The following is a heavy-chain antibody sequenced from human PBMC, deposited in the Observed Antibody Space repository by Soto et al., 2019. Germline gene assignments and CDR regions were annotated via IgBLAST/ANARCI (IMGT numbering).Heavy chain of an antibody. CDR2: IYYSGST. D-gene: IGHD3-10*01. J-gene: IGHJ6*02. CDR3: AREQPRGDGMDV. V-gene: IGHV4-59*01. CDR1: GGNLSSCY. Sequence: SVTLSLTCTVAGGNLSSCYLSWIRQPPGKGLEWIGYIYYSGSTNYNPSLKSRVTISVDTSKNQFSLKLSSVTAADTAVYYCAREQPRGDGMDVWGQGTTVTVSS.